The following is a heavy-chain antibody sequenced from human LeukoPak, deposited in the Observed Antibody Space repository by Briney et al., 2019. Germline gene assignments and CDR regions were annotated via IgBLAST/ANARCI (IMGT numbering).Heavy chain of an antibody. CDR1: GFTFSGFA. CDR3: AKHYDSSGYYS. D-gene: IGHD3-22*01. CDR2: ISGSGGST. Sequence: GGSRRLSCAASGFTFSGFARSWGRQAPGKGLGWVSAISGSGGSTYYADSVKGRFTISRDNSENTLYLQMNSLRAEDTAVYYCAKHYDSSGYYSWGQGTLVTVSS. V-gene: IGHV3-23*01. J-gene: IGHJ4*02.